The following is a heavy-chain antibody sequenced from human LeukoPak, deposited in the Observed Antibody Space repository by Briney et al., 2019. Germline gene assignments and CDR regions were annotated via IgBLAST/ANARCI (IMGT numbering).Heavy chain of an antibody. CDR2: IIPIFGTA. CDR1: GYTFTIYA. Sequence: SVKVSCKASGYTFTIYAINWVRQAPGQGLEWMGGIIPIFGTANYAQKFQGRVTITADKSTSTAYMELSSLRSEDTAVYYCARPGGIAAAGTDDKYYYYYMDVWGKGTTVTVSS. V-gene: IGHV1-69*06. CDR3: ARPGGIAAAGTDDKYYYYYMDV. J-gene: IGHJ6*03. D-gene: IGHD6-13*01.